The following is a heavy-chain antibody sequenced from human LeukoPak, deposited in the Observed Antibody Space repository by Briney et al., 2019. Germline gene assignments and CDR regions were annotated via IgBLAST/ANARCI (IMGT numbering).Heavy chain of an antibody. CDR3: IHGYTLDF. J-gene: IGHJ4*02. CDR1: GFTVSSNY. CDR2: IYSGGST. V-gene: IGHV3-53*01. D-gene: IGHD5-18*01. Sequence: PGGSLRLSCAASGFTVSSNYMNWVRQAPGKGLEWVSVIYSGGSTNYADSVKGRFTISRDNSKSTLYLQMNSLRAEDTAVYYCIHGYTLDFWGQGTLVTVSS.